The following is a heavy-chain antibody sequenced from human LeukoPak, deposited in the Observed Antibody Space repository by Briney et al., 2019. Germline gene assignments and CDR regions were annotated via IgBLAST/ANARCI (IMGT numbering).Heavy chain of an antibody. CDR3: ATATAYYYMDV. V-gene: IGHV3-33*01. CDR1: GFTFSSYG. Sequence: GRSLRLSCAASGFTFSSYGMHWVRQAPGKGLEWVAVIWYDGSNKYYADSVKGRFTISRDNSKNTLYLQMNSLRAEDTAVYYCATATAYYYMDVWDKGTTVTVSS. J-gene: IGHJ6*03. CDR2: IWYDGSNK. D-gene: IGHD2-15*01.